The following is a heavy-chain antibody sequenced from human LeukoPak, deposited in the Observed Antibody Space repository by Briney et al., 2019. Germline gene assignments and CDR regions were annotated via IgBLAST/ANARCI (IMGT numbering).Heavy chain of an antibody. V-gene: IGHV3-9*01. Sequence: GGSLRLSCAASGFTFDDYAMPWVRQAPGKGLEWVSGVSWNSGTIDYADSVKGRFTISRDNAKNSLYLQMNSLRAEDTALYYCAKGGPYTSMMYYFDYWGQGTLVTVSS. CDR3: AKGGPYTSMMYYFDY. J-gene: IGHJ4*02. D-gene: IGHD5-18*01. CDR2: VSWNSGTI. CDR1: GFTFDDYA.